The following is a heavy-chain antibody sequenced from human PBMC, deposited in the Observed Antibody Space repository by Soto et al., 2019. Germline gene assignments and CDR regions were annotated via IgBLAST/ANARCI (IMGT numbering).Heavy chain of an antibody. CDR2: IKQDGSEK. Sequence: EVQVVESGGGLAQPGGSLRLSCAASGFTFSNNWMTWVRQAPGKGLEWLANIKQDGSEKYYVDSVKGRFTLSRDNAKNSLYLQMDSLRAEDTAVYYCARDSAYCRSTSCYLSYYYYMDVWGKGTTVTVSS. V-gene: IGHV3-7*01. D-gene: IGHD2-2*01. CDR1: GFTFSNNW. CDR3: ARDSAYCRSTSCYLSYYYYMDV. J-gene: IGHJ6*03.